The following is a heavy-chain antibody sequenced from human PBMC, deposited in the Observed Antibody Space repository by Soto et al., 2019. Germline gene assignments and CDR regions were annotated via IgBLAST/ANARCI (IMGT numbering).Heavy chain of an antibody. J-gene: IGHJ4*02. D-gene: IGHD2-2*01. Sequence: WTWIRQSPDKGLEWIGDVNHSGTTYYNPSLKTRVTISVHTPKNQFSLKMSSVTAADTAVYYCARGIGYCSSINCYSSRRLRFDSWCQGTLVTVSS. CDR3: ARGIGYCSSINCYSSRRLRFDS. CDR2: VNHSGTT. V-gene: IGHV4-34*01.